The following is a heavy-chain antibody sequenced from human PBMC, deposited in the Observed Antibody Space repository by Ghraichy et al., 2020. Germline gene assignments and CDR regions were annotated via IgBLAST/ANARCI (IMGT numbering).Heavy chain of an antibody. J-gene: IGHJ5*02. CDR3: ARRGSGSVWFDP. CDR1: GASISSYS. V-gene: IGHV4-59*01. Sequence: SQTLSLTCAVTGASISSYSWSWIRQPPGKGLEWIGNIYDSGSTNYNPSLKSRVTMSVDTSKNHFSLKLNSVSAADTAVYYCARRGSGSVWFDPWGQGTLVTVSS. CDR2: IYDSGST. D-gene: IGHD3-10*01.